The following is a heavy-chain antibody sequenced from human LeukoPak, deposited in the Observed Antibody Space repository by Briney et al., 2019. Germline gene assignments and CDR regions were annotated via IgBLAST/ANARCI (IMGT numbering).Heavy chain of an antibody. Sequence: AGSLRLSCVASGFTVSGNYMTCVRQAPGEGLEWVSVTYGDGSTSYADSVKDRFTISRDISKNTFFLEMNNLRAEDTAVYYCASRGGGHRNWYFDLWGRGTLVTVSS. CDR3: ASRGGGHRNWYFDL. V-gene: IGHV3-66*01. CDR1: GFTVSGNY. D-gene: IGHD1-14*01. CDR2: TYGDGST. J-gene: IGHJ2*01.